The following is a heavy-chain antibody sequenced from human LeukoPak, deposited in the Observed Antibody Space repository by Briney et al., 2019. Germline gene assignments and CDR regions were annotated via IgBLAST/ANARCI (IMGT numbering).Heavy chain of an antibody. D-gene: IGHD3-16*01. CDR2: IYSGGGT. V-gene: IGHV3-53*01. CDR1: GFIVSSCY. CDR3: AKRSLGYYFDY. J-gene: IGHJ4*02. Sequence: GGSLRLSCAASGFIVSSCYMSWVRQAPGKGLEWVSVIYSGGGTDYADSVKGRFTISRDNSKNTLYLQMNSLRAEDMAVYYCAKRSLGYYFDYWGQGTLVTVSS.